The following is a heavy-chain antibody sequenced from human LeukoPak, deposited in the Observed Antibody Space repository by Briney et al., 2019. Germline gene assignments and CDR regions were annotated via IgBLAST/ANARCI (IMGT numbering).Heavy chain of an antibody. CDR3: ARGKEIAAAGKKHQAYYYYMDV. D-gene: IGHD6-13*01. CDR2: IYYSGST. Sequence: SETLSLTCTVSGGSISSYYWSWIRQPPGKGLEWIGYIYYSGSTNYNPSLKSRVTMSVDTSKNQFSLKLSSVTAADTAVYYCARGKEIAAAGKKHQAYYYYMDVWGKGTTVTISS. J-gene: IGHJ6*03. CDR1: GGSISSYY. V-gene: IGHV4-59*12.